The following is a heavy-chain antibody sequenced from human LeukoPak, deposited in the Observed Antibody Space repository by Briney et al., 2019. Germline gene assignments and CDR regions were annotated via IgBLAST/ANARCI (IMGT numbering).Heavy chain of an antibody. J-gene: IGHJ6*03. V-gene: IGHV3-21*01. Sequence: GGSLRLSCAASGFTFSSYSMNWVRQAPGKGLEWVSSISSSSSYIYYADSVKGRFTISRDNAKNSLYLQMNSLRAEDTAVYYCARFPYYDFWSGYYFYYYYYMDVWGKGTTVTVSS. D-gene: IGHD3-3*01. CDR1: GFTFSSYS. CDR2: ISSSSSYI. CDR3: ARFPYYDFWSGYYFYYYYYMDV.